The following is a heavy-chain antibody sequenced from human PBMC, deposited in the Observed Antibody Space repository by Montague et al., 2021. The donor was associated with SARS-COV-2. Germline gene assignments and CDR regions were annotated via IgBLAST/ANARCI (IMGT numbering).Heavy chain of an antibody. CDR2: IYYSGGI. J-gene: IGHJ5*02. CDR3: ARAVSVRRAVNWFDP. D-gene: IGHD3-10*01. CDR1: GGSMSDHY. V-gene: IGHV4-59*11. Sequence: SETLSLTCTVSGGSMSDHYWAWIRQPPGKGLEWLAYIYYSGGINSNPSLKSRVSMSVDTSKNQFSLKLTSVIAADTAVYYCARAVSVRRAVNWFDPWGQGTLVTVSS.